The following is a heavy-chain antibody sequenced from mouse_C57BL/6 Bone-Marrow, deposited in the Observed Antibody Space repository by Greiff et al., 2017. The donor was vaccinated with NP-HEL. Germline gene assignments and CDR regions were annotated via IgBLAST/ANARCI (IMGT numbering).Heavy chain of an antibody. J-gene: IGHJ4*01. V-gene: IGHV7-3*01. Sequence: EVQRVESGGGLVQPGGSVRLSCAASGFTFTDYYMSWVRQPPGQALEWLVFIRPSANGYTSEYSASVKGRFTISRDYSQSILYLQMNALTAEDRATYYCARSIYFDYADSPCNALDYWGQGTSVTVTA. CDR2: IRPSANGYTS. CDR3: ARSIYFDYADSPCNALDY. D-gene: IGHD2-4*01. CDR1: GFTFTDYY.